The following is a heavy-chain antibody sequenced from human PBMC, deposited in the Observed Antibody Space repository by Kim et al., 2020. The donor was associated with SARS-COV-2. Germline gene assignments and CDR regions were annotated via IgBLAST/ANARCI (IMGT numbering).Heavy chain of an antibody. V-gene: IGHV3-48*02. Sequence: GGSLRLSCAASGFTFSSYSMNWVRQAPGKGLEWVSYISSSSSTIYYADSVKGRFTISRDNAKNSLYLQMNSLRDEDTAVYYCARGAAGTALGSVGLFDYWGQGTLVTVSS. D-gene: IGHD6-13*01. CDR2: ISSSSSTI. J-gene: IGHJ4*02. CDR3: ARGAAGTALGSVGLFDY. CDR1: GFTFSSYS.